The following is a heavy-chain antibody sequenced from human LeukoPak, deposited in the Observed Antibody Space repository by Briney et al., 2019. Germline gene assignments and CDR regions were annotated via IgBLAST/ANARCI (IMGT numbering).Heavy chain of an antibody. CDR3: AKVRQFTAATGTGLDY. J-gene: IGHJ4*02. CDR1: GFTFSYYG. Sequence: GGSLRLYSSASGFTFSYYGMNWVRQTPGKGLDGLVVIWHDGSIKYYADSVRGRFTISRDNSMNTVYLQMNSLIVDHTAVYYCAKVRQFTAATGTGLDYWGQGTLVTVSS. V-gene: IGHV3-33*03. D-gene: IGHD6-13*01. CDR2: IWHDGSIK.